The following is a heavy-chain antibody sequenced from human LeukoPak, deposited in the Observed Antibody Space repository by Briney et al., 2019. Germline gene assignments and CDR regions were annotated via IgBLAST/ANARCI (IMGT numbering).Heavy chain of an antibody. CDR2: IYYSGST. J-gene: IGHJ5*02. CDR3: AKEDGYCSSTSCMNWFDP. V-gene: IGHV4-59*01. CDR1: GGSISSYY. D-gene: IGHD2-2*03. Sequence: SENLSLTCTVSGGSISSYYWSWIRQPPGKGLEWIGYIYYSGSTNYNPSLKSRVTISVDTSKNQFSLKLSSVTAADTAVYYCAKEDGYCSSTSCMNWFDPWGQGTLVTVSS.